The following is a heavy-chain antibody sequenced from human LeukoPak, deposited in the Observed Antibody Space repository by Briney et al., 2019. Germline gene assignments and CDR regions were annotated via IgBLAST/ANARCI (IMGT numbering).Heavy chain of an antibody. J-gene: IGHJ6*03. CDR2: INWNGGST. CDR1: GFTFDDYG. D-gene: IGHD3-3*01. Sequence: GGSLRLSCAASGFTFDDYGMSWVRQAPGKGLEWVSGINWNGGSTGYADSVKGRFTISRDNAKNSLYLQMNSLRAEDTALYYCARGDFWSGYQRAPYMDVWGKGTTVTVSS. V-gene: IGHV3-20*04. CDR3: ARGDFWSGYQRAPYMDV.